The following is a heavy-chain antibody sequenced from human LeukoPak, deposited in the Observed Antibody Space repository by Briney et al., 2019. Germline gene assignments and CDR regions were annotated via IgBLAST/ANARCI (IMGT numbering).Heavy chain of an antibody. CDR2: IYTSGRT. CDR1: GGSISSYY. V-gene: IGHV4-4*09. CDR3: ARTKGDYGDYVFDY. Sequence: PSETLSLTCTVSGGSISSYYWSWIRQPPGKGLEWIGYIYTSGRTNYNPSLKSRVTISVDTSKNQFSLKLSSVTAADTAVYYCARTKGDYGDYVFDYWGQGTLVTVSS. D-gene: IGHD4-17*01. J-gene: IGHJ4*02.